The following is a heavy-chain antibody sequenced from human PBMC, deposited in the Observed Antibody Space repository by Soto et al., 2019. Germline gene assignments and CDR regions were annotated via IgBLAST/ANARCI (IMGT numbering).Heavy chain of an antibody. CDR2: ISAYNGNT. CDR1: GYTFTSYG. CDR3: ARARITMVRGVPNYFDY. V-gene: IGHV1-18*01. D-gene: IGHD3-10*01. J-gene: IGHJ4*02. Sequence: ASVKVSCKASGYTFTSYGISWVRQAPGQGLEWMGWISAYNGNTNYAQKLQGRVTMTTDTSTSTAYMELRSLRSDDTAVYYCARARITMVRGVPNYFDYWGQGTLVTVSS.